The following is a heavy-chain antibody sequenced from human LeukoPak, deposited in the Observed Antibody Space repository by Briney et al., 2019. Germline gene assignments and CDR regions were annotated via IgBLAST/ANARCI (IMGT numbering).Heavy chain of an antibody. CDR2: INPNSGGT. J-gene: IGHJ4*02. Sequence: ASVKVSCKASGYTFTGYYMHWVRQAPGQGLELMGWINPNSGGTNCAQKFQGRVTMTRDTSISTAYMELSRLRSDDTAVYYCARRMNSGYDWHYWGQGTLVTVSS. CDR3: ARRMNSGYDWHY. D-gene: IGHD5-12*01. V-gene: IGHV1-2*02. CDR1: GYTFTGYY.